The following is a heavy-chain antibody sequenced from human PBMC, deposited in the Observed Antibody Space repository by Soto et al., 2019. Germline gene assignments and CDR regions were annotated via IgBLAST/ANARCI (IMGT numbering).Heavy chain of an antibody. D-gene: IGHD1-26*01. CDR2: IWYDGSNK. J-gene: IGHJ3*02. CDR1: GFTFSSYG. Sequence: GGSLRLSCAASGFTFSSYGMHWVRQAPGKGLEWVAVIWYDGSNKYYADSVKGRFTISRDNSKNTLYLQMNSLRAEDTAVYYCARDPNRESGATDAFDIWGQGTMVTVS. CDR3: ARDPNRESGATDAFDI. V-gene: IGHV3-33*01.